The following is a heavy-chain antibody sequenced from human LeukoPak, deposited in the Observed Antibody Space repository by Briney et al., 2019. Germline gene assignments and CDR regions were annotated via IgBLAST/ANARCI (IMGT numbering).Heavy chain of an antibody. V-gene: IGHV3-23*01. CDR1: GITLSNYG. D-gene: IGHD3-10*01. CDR3: AKRGIVIRAVIIIGFHKEAYYFDY. J-gene: IGHJ4*02. Sequence: GGSLRLFCVVSGITLSNYGMSWVRQAPGKGLEWVSGISERGGSTNYADSVKGRFIISRDTSKNTVYLQMNSLRVEDTAVYFCAKRGIVIRAVIIIGFHKEAYYFDYWGQGILVTVSS. CDR2: ISERGGST.